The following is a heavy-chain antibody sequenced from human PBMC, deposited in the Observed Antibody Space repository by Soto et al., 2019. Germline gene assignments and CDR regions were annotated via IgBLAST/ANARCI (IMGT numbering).Heavy chain of an antibody. D-gene: IGHD3-3*01. V-gene: IGHV3-30-3*01. CDR1: VFTFSSYA. CDR3: ARESAVRDFWSGYYAY. CDR2: ISYDGSNK. J-gene: IGHJ4*02. Sequence: GGSLRLSCAASVFTFSSYAMHWVRQAPGKGLEWVAVISYDGSNKYYADSVKGRFTISRDNSKNTLYLQMNSLRAEDTAVYYCARESAVRDFWSGYYAYWGQGTLVTVSS.